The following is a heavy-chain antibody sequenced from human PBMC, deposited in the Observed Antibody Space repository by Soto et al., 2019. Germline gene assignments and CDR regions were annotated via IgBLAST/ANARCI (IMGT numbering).Heavy chain of an antibody. CDR3: ARGYRQSGYSSSWVFDY. V-gene: IGHV4-31*03. J-gene: IGHJ4*02. Sequence: QVQLRESGPGLVKPSQTLSLTCTVSGGSINSGGYYWNWIRQHPGKVLEWIGYMYYSGSNYFNPFLSSRVIISADTSENHFSLKLSSVTAADTAVYFCARGYRQSGYSSSWVFDYWGQGTLVNVSS. D-gene: IGHD6-13*01. CDR2: MYYSGSN. CDR1: GGSINSGGYY.